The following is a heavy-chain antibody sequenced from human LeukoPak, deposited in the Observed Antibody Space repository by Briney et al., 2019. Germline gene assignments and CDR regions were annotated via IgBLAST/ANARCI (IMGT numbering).Heavy chain of an antibody. Sequence: GGSLRLSCAASGFTFSSYWMSWVRQAPGKGLEWVANIKQDGSDKYYVDSVKGRFTISRDNAKNSLYLQMNSLRTEDTAVYYCARDKSYNWNYGSLMDYWGQGTLVTVSS. J-gene: IGHJ4*02. V-gene: IGHV3-7*01. D-gene: IGHD1-7*01. CDR3: ARDKSYNWNYGSLMDY. CDR1: GFTFSSYW. CDR2: IKQDGSDK.